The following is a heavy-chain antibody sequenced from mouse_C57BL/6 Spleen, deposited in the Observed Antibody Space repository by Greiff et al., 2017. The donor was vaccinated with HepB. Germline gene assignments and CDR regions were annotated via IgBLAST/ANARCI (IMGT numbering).Heavy chain of an antibody. CDR2: IDPSDSYT. CDR3: AEGSFAY. Sequence: VQLQQSGAELVKPGASVKLSCKASGYTFTSYWMQWVKQRPGQGLEWIGEIDPSDSYTNYNQKFKGKATLTVDTSSSTADMQLSSLTSAASAVYNGAEGSFAYWGQGTLVTVSA. CDR1: GYTFTSYW. V-gene: IGHV1-50*01. J-gene: IGHJ3*01.